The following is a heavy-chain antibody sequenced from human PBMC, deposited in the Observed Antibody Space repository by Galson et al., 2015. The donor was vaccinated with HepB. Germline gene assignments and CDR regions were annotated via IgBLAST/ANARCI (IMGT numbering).Heavy chain of an antibody. J-gene: IGHJ2*01. Sequence: SVKVSCKASGGTFSSYAISWVRQAPGQGLEWMGGIIPIFGTANYAQKFQGRVTITADESTSTAYMELSSLRSEDTAVYYCASVTAELETGRNWYFDLWGRGTLVTVSP. CDR1: GGTFSSYA. D-gene: IGHD3-10*01. CDR2: IIPIFGTA. V-gene: IGHV1-69*13. CDR3: ASVTAELETGRNWYFDL.